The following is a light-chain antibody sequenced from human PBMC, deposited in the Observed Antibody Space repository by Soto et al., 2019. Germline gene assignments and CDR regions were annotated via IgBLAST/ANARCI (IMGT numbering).Light chain of an antibody. CDR1: QRVSND. CDR2: GAS. V-gene: IGKV3-15*01. Sequence: ELVMTQSPATLSVSPGERANLSCRASQRVSNDFAWYQQKPGQAPRLLIYGASTRATGIPSRFSGSGSGTDFTLTIDGLEPEDFVVYYCQQYGYSPITFGQGTRLEIK. CDR3: QQYGYSPIT. J-gene: IGKJ5*01.